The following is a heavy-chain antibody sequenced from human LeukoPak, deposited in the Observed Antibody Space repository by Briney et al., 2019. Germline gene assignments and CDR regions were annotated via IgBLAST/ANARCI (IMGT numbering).Heavy chain of an antibody. CDR1: GYTFTSYG. CDR3: ARVGSGWYYDSSGYVDY. J-gene: IGHJ4*02. CDR2: VSAYNGNT. D-gene: IGHD3-22*01. V-gene: IGHV1-18*01. Sequence: ASVKVSCKASGYTFTSYGISWVRQAPGQGLEWMGWVSAYNGNTNYAQKLQGRGTMTTDTSTSTAYMELRSLRSDDTAVYYCARVGSGWYYDSSGYVDYWGQGTLVTVSS.